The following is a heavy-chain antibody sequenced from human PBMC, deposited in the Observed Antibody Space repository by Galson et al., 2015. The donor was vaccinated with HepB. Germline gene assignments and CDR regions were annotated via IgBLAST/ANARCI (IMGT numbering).Heavy chain of an antibody. J-gene: IGHJ4*02. V-gene: IGHV1-18*01. CDR3: AGGGMATIGGQSFDY. Sequence: SVKVSCKASGYIFTRYTISWVRQAPGQGLEWMGWIIVHNGNTNYIQKFQGRVTMTTDTSTSTAYLDLRSLRSDDTAVYYCAGGGMATIGGQSFDYWGQGTLVTVSS. D-gene: IGHD5-24*01. CDR2: IIVHNGNT. CDR1: GYIFTRYT.